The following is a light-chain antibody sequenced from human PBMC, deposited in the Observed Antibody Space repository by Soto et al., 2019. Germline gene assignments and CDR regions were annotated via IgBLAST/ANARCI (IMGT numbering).Light chain of an antibody. Sequence: EIVLTQSPGTLSLSPEKKPPSSSGASRMFGRSTVAWYQQKPGQPPRLLFYGASSRATAIPDRFSGSGSGTDFSLTISRLEPEDFAVYYCQHYGSDTLKLTFGGGTKVEIK. V-gene: IGKV3-20*01. J-gene: IGKJ4*01. CDR1: RMFGRST. CDR3: QHYGSDTLKLT. CDR2: GAS.